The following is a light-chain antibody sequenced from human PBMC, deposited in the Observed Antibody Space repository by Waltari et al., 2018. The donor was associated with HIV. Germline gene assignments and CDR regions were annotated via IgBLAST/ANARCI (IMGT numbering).Light chain of an antibody. CDR2: EGS. Sequence: QSALTQPASVSGSPGQSITISCSGTRSDVGSHNLVSWYQQQPGKAPKIMNFEGSKRPSGVSDRFSGSQSGNTASLTISGLQAEDEADYYCCSYAGSNTVVFGEGTKLTVL. V-gene: IGLV2-23*01. J-gene: IGLJ2*01. CDR1: RSDVGSHNL. CDR3: CSYAGSNTVV.